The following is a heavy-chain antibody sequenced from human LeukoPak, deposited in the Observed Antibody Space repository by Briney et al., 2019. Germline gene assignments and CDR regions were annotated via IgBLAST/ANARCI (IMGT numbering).Heavy chain of an antibody. J-gene: IGHJ5*02. V-gene: IGHV3-7*01. Sequence: GGSLRLSCAASGFTFDEYAMHWVRQAPGKGLEWVANIKQDGSETYHVDSVKGRFTISRDNAKDSLYLEMNSLRAEDTAVYYCARGGQAGTGDLWGQGTLVTVSS. CDR1: GFTFDEYA. D-gene: IGHD3-10*01. CDR2: IKQDGSET. CDR3: ARGGQAGTGDL.